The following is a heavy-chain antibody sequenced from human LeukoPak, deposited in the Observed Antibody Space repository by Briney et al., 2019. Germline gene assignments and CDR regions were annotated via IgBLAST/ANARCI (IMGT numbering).Heavy chain of an antibody. D-gene: IGHD2-2*01. V-gene: IGHV4-39*01. CDR2: IYYSGSA. CDR3: ARQVYCSSTSCYAGGYYFDY. J-gene: IGHJ4*02. Sequence: PSETLSLTCTVSGGSISSSSYYWGWIRQPPGKGLEWIRSIYYSGSAYYNPSLKSRVTISVDTSKNQFSLKLSSVTAADTAVYYCARQVYCSSTSCYAGGYYFDYWGQGTLVTVSS. CDR1: GGSISSSSYY.